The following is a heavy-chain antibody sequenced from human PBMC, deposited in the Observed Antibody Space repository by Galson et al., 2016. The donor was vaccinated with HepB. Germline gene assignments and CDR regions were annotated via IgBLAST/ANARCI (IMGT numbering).Heavy chain of an antibody. V-gene: IGHV3-30*03. D-gene: IGHD1-1*01. CDR1: GFTFRTCG. J-gene: IGHJ4*02. CDR3: ARAPNWYDKAYFDY. CDR2: ISYDGNTK. Sequence: SLRLSCAASGFTFRTCGMHWVRQAPGKGLEWVASISYDGNTKYYVDSVKGRFTISRDNSENTLILQMNSLRGEDTAVYYCARAPNWYDKAYFDYWGQGALVTVSS.